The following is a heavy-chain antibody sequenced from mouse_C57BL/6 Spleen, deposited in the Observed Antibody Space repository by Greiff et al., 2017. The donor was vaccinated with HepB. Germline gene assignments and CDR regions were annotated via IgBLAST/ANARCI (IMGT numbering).Heavy chain of an antibody. CDR3: ARERSTITTVVSFDY. J-gene: IGHJ2*01. CDR2: ISDGGSYT. CDR1: GFTFSSYA. Sequence: EVMLVESGGGLVKPGGSLKLSCAASGFTFSSYAMSWVRQTPEKRLEWVATISDGGSYTYYPDNVKGRFTISRDNAKNNLYLQMSHLKSEDTAMYYCARERSTITTVVSFDYWGQGTTLTVSS. D-gene: IGHD1-1*01. V-gene: IGHV5-4*01.